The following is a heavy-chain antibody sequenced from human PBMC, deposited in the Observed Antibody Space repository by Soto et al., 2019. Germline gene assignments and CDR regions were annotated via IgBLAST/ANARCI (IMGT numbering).Heavy chain of an antibody. D-gene: IGHD2-2*01. CDR2: ISYDGSNK. Sequence: PGGSLRLSCAASGFTFSSYAMHWVRQAPGKGLEWVAVISYDGSNKYYADSVKGRFTISRDNSKNTLYLQMNSLRAEDTAVYYCARDHQHPDIVLIPAAMDPYYYGMDVWGQGTTVTVSS. J-gene: IGHJ6*02. CDR1: GFTFSSYA. CDR3: ARDHQHPDIVLIPAAMDPYYYGMDV. V-gene: IGHV3-30-3*01.